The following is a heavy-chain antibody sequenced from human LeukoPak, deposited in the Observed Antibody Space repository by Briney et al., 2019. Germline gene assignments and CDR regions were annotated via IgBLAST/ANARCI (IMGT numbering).Heavy chain of an antibody. D-gene: IGHD2-21*02. CDR3: ARGCGGDCSWYAFDI. V-gene: IGHV1-46*01. Sequence: GASVKVSCKASGYTFTSYYMHWVRQAPGQGLEGMGLINPSGGSTSYAQKFQGRVTMTRDTSTSTVYMELSSLRSEDTAVYYCARGCGGDCSWYAFDIWGQGTMVTVSS. CDR1: GYTFTSYY. CDR2: INPSGGST. J-gene: IGHJ3*02.